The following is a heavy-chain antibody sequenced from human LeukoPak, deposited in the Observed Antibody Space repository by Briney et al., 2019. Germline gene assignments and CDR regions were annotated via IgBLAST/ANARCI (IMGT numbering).Heavy chain of an antibody. J-gene: IGHJ4*02. CDR3: ARDLGLRLGELSYKEDY. D-gene: IGHD3-16*02. CDR1: GFTFSSYG. Sequence: GRSLRLSCAASGFTFSSYGMHWVRQAPGKGLEWVAVIWYDGSNKYYADSVKGRFTISRDNSKNTLYLQMNSLRAEDTAVYYCARDLGLRLGELSYKEDYWGQGTLVTVSS. V-gene: IGHV3-33*01. CDR2: IWYDGSNK.